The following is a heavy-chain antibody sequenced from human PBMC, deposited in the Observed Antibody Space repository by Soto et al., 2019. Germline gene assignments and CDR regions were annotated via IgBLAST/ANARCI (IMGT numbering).Heavy chain of an antibody. CDR1: GGSISYYY. CDR2: IYYSGST. Sequence: QVQLQESGPGLVKPSETLSLTCTVSGGSISYYYWSWIRQPPGKGLEWIGYIYYSGSTNYNPSLKIRVTISVDTSKNQFSLKLSSVTAADTAVYYCATGRAYFDYWGQGTLVTVSS. J-gene: IGHJ4*02. V-gene: IGHV4-59*01. CDR3: ATGRAYFDY.